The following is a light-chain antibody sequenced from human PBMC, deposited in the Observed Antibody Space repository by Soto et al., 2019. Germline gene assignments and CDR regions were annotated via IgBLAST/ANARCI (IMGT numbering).Light chain of an antibody. CDR1: PNIHTN. J-gene: IGKJ5*01. CDR2: GAS. Sequence: ENMLTLPPSNLSESTGERAALYCRAGPNIHTNLAWYQQKPGQAPRLLFYGASTGATGLPARFSVSGSGTEFTLTINGLLVEVCAGYYCQQFDNCPRTFGQGTRLEI. CDR3: QQFDNCPRT. V-gene: IGKV3-15*01.